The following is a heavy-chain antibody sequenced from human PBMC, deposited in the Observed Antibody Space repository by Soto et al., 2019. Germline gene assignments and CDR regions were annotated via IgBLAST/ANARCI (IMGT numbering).Heavy chain of an antibody. CDR3: ARGRYYDFWSGPWNYYYYYGMDV. V-gene: IGHV3-30*03. CDR2: ISYDGSNK. Sequence: SLRLSCAASGFTFSSYCMHWVRQAPGKGLEWVAVISYDGSNKYYADSVKGRFTISRDNSKNTLYLQMNSLRAEDTAVYYCARGRYYDFWSGPWNYYYYYGMDVWGQGTTVTVSS. D-gene: IGHD3-3*01. J-gene: IGHJ6*02. CDR1: GFTFSSYC.